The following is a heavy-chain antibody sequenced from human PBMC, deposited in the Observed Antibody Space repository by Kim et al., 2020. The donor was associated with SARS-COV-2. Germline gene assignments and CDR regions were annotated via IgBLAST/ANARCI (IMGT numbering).Heavy chain of an antibody. CDR2: IYYSGST. V-gene: IGHV4-31*03. CDR3: ARSMITFGGVIVIAPAGYYFDY. D-gene: IGHD3-16*02. Sequence: SETLSLTCTVSGGSISSGGYYWSWIRQHPGKGLEWIGYIYYSGSTYYNPSLKSRVTISVDTSKNQFSLKLSSVTAADTAVYYCARSMITFGGVIVIAPAGYYFDYWGQGTLVTVSS. J-gene: IGHJ4*02. CDR1: GGSISSGGYY.